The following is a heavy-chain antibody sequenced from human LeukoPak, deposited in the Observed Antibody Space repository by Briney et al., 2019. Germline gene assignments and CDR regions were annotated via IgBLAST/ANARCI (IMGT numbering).Heavy chain of an antibody. Sequence: PGGSLRLSCAASGFTFSSYSMNWIRQAPGKGLEWVSSISSSSSYISYADSVKDRFTTSRDNAKNSLYLQMNSLRAEDTAVYYCAREGLYSSSWESDYWGQGTLVTVPS. CDR1: GFTFSSYS. D-gene: IGHD6-13*01. CDR3: AREGLYSSSWESDY. CDR2: ISSSSSYI. J-gene: IGHJ4*02. V-gene: IGHV3-21*01.